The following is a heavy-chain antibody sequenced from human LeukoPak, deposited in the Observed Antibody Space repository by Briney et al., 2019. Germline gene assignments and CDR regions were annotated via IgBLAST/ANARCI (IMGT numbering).Heavy chain of an antibody. Sequence: PSQTLSLTCAVSGGSISSGGYSWSWIRQPPGKGLEWIGYIYHSGSTYYNPSLKSRVTISVDRSKNQFSLKLSSVTAAGTAVYYCARGGGVRGGWFDPWGQGTLVTVSS. D-gene: IGHD3-10*01. J-gene: IGHJ5*02. V-gene: IGHV4-30-2*01. CDR1: GGSISSGGYS. CDR3: ARGGGVRGGWFDP. CDR2: IYHSGST.